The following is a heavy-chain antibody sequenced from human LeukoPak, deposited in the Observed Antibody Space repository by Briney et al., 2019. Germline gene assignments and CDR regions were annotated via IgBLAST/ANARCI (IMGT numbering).Heavy chain of an antibody. CDR1: GFTFDDYA. J-gene: IGHJ1*01. CDR2: ISGDGGST. V-gene: IGHV3-43*02. D-gene: IGHD3-22*01. Sequence: GGSLRLSCAASGFTFDDYAMHWVRQAPGKGLEWVSLISGDGGSTYYADSVKGRFTISRDNSKNSLYLQMNSLRTEDTALYYCSSGYYYDEYFQHWGQGTLVTVSS. CDR3: SSGYYYDEYFQH.